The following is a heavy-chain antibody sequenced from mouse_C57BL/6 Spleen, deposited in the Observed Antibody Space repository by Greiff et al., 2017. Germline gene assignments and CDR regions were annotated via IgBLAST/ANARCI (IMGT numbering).Heavy chain of an antibody. CDR3: AKKPPYYSNYVGWYFDV. D-gene: IGHD2-5*01. Sequence: VQLQQSGPGLVQPSQSLSITCTVSGFSLTSYGVHWVRQSPGKGLEWLGVIWRGGSTDYNAAFMSRLSITKDNSKSQVFFKMNSLQADDTAIYYCAKKPPYYSNYVGWYFDVWGTGTTVTVSS. J-gene: IGHJ1*03. CDR2: IWRGGST. V-gene: IGHV2-5*01. CDR1: GFSLTSYG.